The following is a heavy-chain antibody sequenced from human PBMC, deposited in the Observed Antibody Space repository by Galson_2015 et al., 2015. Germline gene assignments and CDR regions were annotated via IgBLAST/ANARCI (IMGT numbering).Heavy chain of an antibody. J-gene: IGHJ4*02. CDR2: IYHSGST. D-gene: IGHD3-22*01. CDR3: ARKYYDSSGQFDY. Sequence: ETLSLTCAVSGDSISSSIWWSWVRQPPGKGLEWIGEIYHSGSTNYSPSLKSRVTISVDKSKNQFSLKMTSVTAADTAMYYYARKYYDSSGQFDYWGQGTLFTVSS. CDR1: GDSISSSIW. V-gene: IGHV4-4*02.